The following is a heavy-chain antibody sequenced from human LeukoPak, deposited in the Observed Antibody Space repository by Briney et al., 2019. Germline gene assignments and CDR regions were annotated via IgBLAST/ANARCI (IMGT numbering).Heavy chain of an antibody. V-gene: IGHV3-7*01. Sequence: GGSLRLSCAASGLTFSSYWMTWVRQAPGKGLEWVANIKEDGSEKYYVDSVKGRFTISRDNAKNSLYLQMNSLRAEDTAVYYCARAFSGNYDILTGYTDYWGQGTLVTVSS. CDR1: GLTFSSYW. D-gene: IGHD3-9*01. J-gene: IGHJ4*02. CDR3: ARAFSGNYDILTGYTDY. CDR2: IKEDGSEK.